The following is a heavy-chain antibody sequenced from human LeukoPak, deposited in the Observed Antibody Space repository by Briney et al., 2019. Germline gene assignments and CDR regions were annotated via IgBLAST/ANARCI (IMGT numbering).Heavy chain of an antibody. CDR3: ARDLHGAHYFDY. CDR1: GYTFTNYG. V-gene: IGHV1-18*01. J-gene: IGHJ4*02. D-gene: IGHD4-17*01. Sequence: ASVKVSCKASGYTFTNYGISWVRQAPGQGLEWMGWISAYNDNINYAQKLQGRVTMTTVTSTSTAYMELGSLRSDDTAVYYCARDLHGAHYFDYWGQGTLVTVSS. CDR2: ISAYNDNI.